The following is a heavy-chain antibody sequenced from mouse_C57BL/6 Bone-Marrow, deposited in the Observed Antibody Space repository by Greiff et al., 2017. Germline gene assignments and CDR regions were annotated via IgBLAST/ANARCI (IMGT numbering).Heavy chain of an antibody. Sequence: VQLQQSGPELVKPGASVKLSCKASGYNFTSYDIHWVKQRPGQGLEWIGWIYPRDGSTKYTEKFKGKATLTVDTSSSTAYMELHSLTAEDSAVYFCARGLVYYGGYWGQGTTLTVSS. V-gene: IGHV1-85*01. CDR3: ARGLVYYGGY. D-gene: IGHD1-1*01. CDR1: GYNFTSYD. J-gene: IGHJ2*01. CDR2: IYPRDGST.